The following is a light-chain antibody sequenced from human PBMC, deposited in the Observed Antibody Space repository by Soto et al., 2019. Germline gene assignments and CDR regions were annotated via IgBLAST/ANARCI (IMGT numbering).Light chain of an antibody. CDR2: GAT. J-gene: IGKJ2*01. Sequence: EIVLTQSPGTLSLSPGERATLSCRASQSVRSSYLAWYQQKAGQAPRLLIYGATNRATAIPDRFSGSGSGTDVTLTISRLAPEDFAVYYCQQYGASPPMYTFGQGTKLEI. CDR1: QSVRSSY. CDR3: QQYGASPPMYT. V-gene: IGKV3-20*01.